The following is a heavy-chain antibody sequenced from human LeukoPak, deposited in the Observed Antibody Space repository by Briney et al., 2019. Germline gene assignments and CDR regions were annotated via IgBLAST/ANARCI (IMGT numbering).Heavy chain of an antibody. CDR3: ASPRSSWYFDLDY. CDR1: GFTVSSNY. CDR2: IYSGGST. Sequence: GGSLRLSCAASGFTVSSNYMSWVRQAPGKGLEWVSVIYSGGSTYYADSVKGRFTISRDNSKNTLYLQMNSLRAEDTAVYYCASPRSSWYFDLDYWGQGTLVTVSS. J-gene: IGHJ4*02. D-gene: IGHD6-13*01. V-gene: IGHV3-53*01.